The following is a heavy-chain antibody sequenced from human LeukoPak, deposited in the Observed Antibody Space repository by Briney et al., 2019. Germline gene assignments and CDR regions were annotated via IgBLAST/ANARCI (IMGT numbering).Heavy chain of an antibody. CDR3: ARGGSGSYYRLHGAFDI. Sequence: SETLSLTCTVSGGSISSSSYYWGWIRQPPGKGLEWIGSIYYSGSTYYNPSLKSRVTISVDTSKNQFSLKLSSVTAADTAVYYCARGGSGSYYRLHGAFDIWGQGTMVTVSS. J-gene: IGHJ3*02. V-gene: IGHV4-39*07. D-gene: IGHD3-10*01. CDR1: GGSISSSSYY. CDR2: IYYSGST.